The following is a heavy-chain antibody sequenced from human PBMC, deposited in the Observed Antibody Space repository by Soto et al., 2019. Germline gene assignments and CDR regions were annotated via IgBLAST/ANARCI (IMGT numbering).Heavy chain of an antibody. V-gene: IGHV4-39*01. Sequence: SETLSLTCTVSGASISSSDYYWGWVRQTPGKGLDWIGNIYYSGTTYYNPSLKSRVTISVDTSKNQFSLKLNSVTAADTAVYYCATFFVPASRNTDFDYWGQGTLVTVSS. CDR3: ATFFVPASRNTDFDY. CDR1: GASISSSDYY. D-gene: IGHD3-3*02. J-gene: IGHJ4*02. CDR2: IYYSGTT.